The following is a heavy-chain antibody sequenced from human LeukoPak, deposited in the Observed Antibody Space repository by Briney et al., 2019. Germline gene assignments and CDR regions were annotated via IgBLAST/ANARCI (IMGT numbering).Heavy chain of an antibody. Sequence: SETLSLTCTVSGGSISSYYWSWIRQPPGKGLEWIGYIYYSGSTNYNPSLKSRVTISVDTSKNQFSLKLSSVTAADTAVYYCARHGPSSGWYTRYFDYWGQGTLVTVSS. J-gene: IGHJ4*02. CDR3: ARHGPSSGWYTRYFDY. CDR1: GGSISSYY. V-gene: IGHV4-59*01. CDR2: IYYSGST. D-gene: IGHD6-19*01.